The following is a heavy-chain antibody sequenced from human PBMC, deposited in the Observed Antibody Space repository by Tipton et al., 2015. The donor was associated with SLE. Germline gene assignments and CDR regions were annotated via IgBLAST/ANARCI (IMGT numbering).Heavy chain of an antibody. CDR1: GGSIGNNQ. J-gene: IGHJ4*02. D-gene: IGHD6-19*01. V-gene: IGHV4-4*07. CDR3: ARVGYSSGSYYFDS. CDR2: VYNSGTM. Sequence: TLSLTCTVSGGSIGNNQWGWIRQPAGRGLAWIGRVYNSGTMRYNPPLKSRLTISVDTSKNQFSLKLSSVTAADTAVYYCARVGYSSGSYYFDSWGQGTLVTVSS.